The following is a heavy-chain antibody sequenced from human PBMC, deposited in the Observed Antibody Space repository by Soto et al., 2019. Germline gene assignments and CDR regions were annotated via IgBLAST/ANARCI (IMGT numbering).Heavy chain of an antibody. D-gene: IGHD1-1*01. J-gene: IGHJ4*02. V-gene: IGHV1-18*01. CDR1: GYTFTSYG. CDR2: ISAHSGNT. CDR3: ARGRYGDY. Sequence: QVHLVQSGAEVKKPGASVKVSCKASGYTFTSYGITWVRQAPGQGLEWMGWISAHSGNTDYVQKLQGRVIVTRDTSPSIAYMELRSLRSDDTAVYYCARGRYGDYWGQGALVTVSS.